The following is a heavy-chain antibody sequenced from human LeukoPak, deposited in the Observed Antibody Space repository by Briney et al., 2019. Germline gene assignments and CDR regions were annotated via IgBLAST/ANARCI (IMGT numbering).Heavy chain of an antibody. CDR2: ITASGVTT. Sequence: PGGSLRLSCAASGFTFSSYAMSWVRQAPGKGLEWISTITASGVTTYYADSVKGRFTISRDNSKNTLYLQMNSLRAEDTAVYYCAKDRVKGDGLFDCWGQGTLVTVSS. J-gene: IGHJ4*02. V-gene: IGHV3-23*01. CDR3: AKDRVKGDGLFDC. CDR1: GFTFSSYA.